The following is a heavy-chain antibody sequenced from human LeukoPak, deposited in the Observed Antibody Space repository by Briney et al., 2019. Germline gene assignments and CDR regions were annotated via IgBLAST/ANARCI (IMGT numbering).Heavy chain of an antibody. CDR2: IKSKTDGGTT. D-gene: IGHD1-26*01. Sequence: AGGSLRLSCAASGFTFSNAWMSWVRQAPGKGLEWVGRIKSKTDGGTTDYAAPVKGRFTISRDDSKNTLYLQMNSLQTGDTAVYYCAKVVGATPYYFDYWGQGTLVTVSS. CDR3: AKVVGATPYYFDY. J-gene: IGHJ4*02. CDR1: GFTFSNAW. V-gene: IGHV3-15*01.